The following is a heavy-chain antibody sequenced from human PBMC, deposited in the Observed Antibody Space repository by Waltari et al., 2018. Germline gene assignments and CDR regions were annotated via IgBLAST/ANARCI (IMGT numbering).Heavy chain of an antibody. Sequence: ISSYYWSWIRQPAGKGLEWIGRIYTSGSTNYNPSLKSRVTMSVDTSKNQFSLKLSSVTAADTAVYYCARDLTSGEYWYFDLWGRGTLVTVSS. D-gene: IGHD1-1*01. CDR2: IYTSGST. CDR1: ISSYY. CDR3: ARDLTSGEYWYFDL. J-gene: IGHJ2*01. V-gene: IGHV4-4*07.